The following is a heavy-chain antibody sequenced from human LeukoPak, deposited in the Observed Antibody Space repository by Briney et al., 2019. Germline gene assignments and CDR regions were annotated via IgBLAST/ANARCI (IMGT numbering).Heavy chain of an antibody. Sequence: QPGRSLRLSCAASGFTFSSYGMHWVRRAPGKGLEWVAVISYDGSNKYYADSVKGRFTISRDNSKNTLYLKMNSLRAEDTAVYYCAKDPKTIAVAGRFDYWGQGTLVTVSS. CDR1: GFTFSSYG. D-gene: IGHD6-19*01. CDR3: AKDPKTIAVAGRFDY. J-gene: IGHJ4*02. V-gene: IGHV3-30*18. CDR2: ISYDGSNK.